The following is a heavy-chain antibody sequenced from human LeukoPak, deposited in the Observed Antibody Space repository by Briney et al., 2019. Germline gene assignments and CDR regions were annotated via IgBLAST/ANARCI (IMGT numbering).Heavy chain of an antibody. J-gene: IGHJ5*02. CDR3: ARFFSAATWGYNWFDP. CDR1: GYSISSGYY. D-gene: IGHD2-15*01. CDR2: IHHSGST. Sequence: SETLSLTCTVSGYSISSGYYWGWIRQPPGKGLEWIGNIHHSGSTYYKPSLRSRVIISVDTSKNQFSLRLSSVTAADTAVYYCARFFSAATWGYNWFDPWGQGTLVTVSS. V-gene: IGHV4-38-2*02.